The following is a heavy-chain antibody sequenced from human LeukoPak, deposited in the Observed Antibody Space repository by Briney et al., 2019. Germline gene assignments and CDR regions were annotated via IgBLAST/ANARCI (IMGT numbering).Heavy chain of an antibody. D-gene: IGHD1-26*01. V-gene: IGHV1-2*02. CDR2: INPNSGGT. CDR3: ARYSGSYSSDFDY. CDR1: GYTFTGYY. J-gene: IGHJ4*02. Sequence: ASVKVSCTASGYTFTGYYMHWVRQAPGQGLEWMGWINPNSGGTNYAQKFQGRVTMTRDTSISTAYMELSRLRSDDTAVYYCARYSGSYSSDFDYWGQGTLVTVSS.